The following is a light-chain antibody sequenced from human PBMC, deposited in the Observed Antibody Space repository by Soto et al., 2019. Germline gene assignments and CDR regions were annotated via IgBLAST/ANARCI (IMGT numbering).Light chain of an antibody. V-gene: IGKV3-20*01. CDR1: QSVSGRY. J-gene: IGKJ1*01. Sequence: EIVLTQSPGTLSLSPGERATLSCRASQSVSGRYLAWYQQKPGQAPRLLIYGASSRAPGIPDRFSGSVSGKDFTLNISRLEPEDFAVYYCQQYGSSPRTFGQGTKVEIK. CDR3: QQYGSSPRT. CDR2: GAS.